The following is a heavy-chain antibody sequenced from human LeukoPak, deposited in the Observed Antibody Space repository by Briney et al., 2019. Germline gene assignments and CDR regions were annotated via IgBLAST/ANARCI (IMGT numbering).Heavy chain of an antibody. CDR1: GFTFSSYG. J-gene: IGHJ4*02. V-gene: IGHV3-23*01. CDR3: AKGYSETMVRGVIPRFV. CDR2: ISGSGGST. Sequence: GGSLRLSCAASGFTFSSYGMSWVRQAPGKGLEWVSAISGSGGSTYYADSVKGRFTISRDNSKNTLYLQMNSLRAEGTAVYYCAKGYSETMVRGVIPRFVWGQGTLVTVSS. D-gene: IGHD3-10*01.